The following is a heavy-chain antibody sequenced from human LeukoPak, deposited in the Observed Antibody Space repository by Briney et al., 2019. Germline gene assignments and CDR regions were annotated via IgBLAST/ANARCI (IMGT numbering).Heavy chain of an antibody. D-gene: IGHD3-22*01. CDR2: IYYSGST. CDR3: VRDYYGSSGAPFFDY. J-gene: IGHJ4*02. CDR1: GGSISTYY. Sequence: SETLSLTCTVSGGSISTYYWSWIRQPPGKGLEWIGYIYYSGSTNYNPSLKSRVTISVDTSTNQFSLKLSSVTAADTAVYYCVRDYYGSSGAPFFDYWGQGTLVTVSS. V-gene: IGHV4-59*01.